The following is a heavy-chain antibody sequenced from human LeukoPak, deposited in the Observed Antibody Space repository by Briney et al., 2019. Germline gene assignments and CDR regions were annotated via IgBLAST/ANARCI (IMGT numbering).Heavy chain of an antibody. CDR3: ARGEDIVVVPAAPAFDI. CDR2: ISSSSSTI. J-gene: IGHJ3*02. Sequence: PGGSLRLSCAASGFTFSSYSISWVRQAPGKGLEWVSYISSSSSTIYYADSVNGRSTISRDNAKNSLYLQMNSLRAEDTAVYYCARGEDIVVVPAAPAFDIWGQGTMVTVSS. D-gene: IGHD2-2*01. CDR1: GFTFSSYS. V-gene: IGHV3-48*01.